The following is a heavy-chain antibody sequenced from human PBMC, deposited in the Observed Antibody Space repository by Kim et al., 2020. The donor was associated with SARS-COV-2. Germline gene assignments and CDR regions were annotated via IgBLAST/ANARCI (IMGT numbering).Heavy chain of an antibody. CDR2: ISYSGTT. CDR1: SGSISSGDFY. J-gene: IGHJ6*03. CDR3: ARAFPEGYMDV. Sequence: SETLSLTCTVSSGSISSGDFYWNWIRQPPGKGLEWIGYISYSGTTSYTPSLKSRVSISQDTSKNQFSLNLSSVTAADTAVYYCARAFPEGYMDVWGIGAT. V-gene: IGHV4-30-4*01.